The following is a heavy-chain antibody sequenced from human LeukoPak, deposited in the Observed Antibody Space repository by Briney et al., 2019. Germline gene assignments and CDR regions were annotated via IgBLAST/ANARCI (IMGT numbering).Heavy chain of an antibody. D-gene: IGHD1-14*01. Sequence: GGSLRLSCAASGFTFGNSWVHWVRQAPGKGLVWVPPINADGSTATYADSVKGRFTISRDNARNTLSLQMNSLTIEDTAVYYCVVVVEPPDSDGFDVWGQGTMITVSS. CDR3: VVVVEPPDSDGFDV. CDR1: GFTFGNSW. CDR2: INADGSTA. V-gene: IGHV3-74*01. J-gene: IGHJ3*01.